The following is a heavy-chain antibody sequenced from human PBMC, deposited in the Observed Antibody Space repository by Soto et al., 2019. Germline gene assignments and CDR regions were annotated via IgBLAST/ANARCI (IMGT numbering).Heavy chain of an antibody. CDR1: GYIFTNYY. CDR2: INPLPTSGST. J-gene: IGHJ4*02. CDR3: ARDLAAAAY. Sequence: QVQLVQSGAEVKKPGASVKVSCKASGYIFTNYYIHWVRQAPGQGLEWMAIINPLPTSGSTNYAQKFRGRVTVTRATSTSTVYLELSSLRADDTAVYYCARDLAAAAYWGQGTLVTVSS. V-gene: IGHV1-46*01. D-gene: IGHD6-13*01.